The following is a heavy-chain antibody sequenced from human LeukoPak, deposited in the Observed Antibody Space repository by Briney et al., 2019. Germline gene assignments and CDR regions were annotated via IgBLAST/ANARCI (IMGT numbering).Heavy chain of an antibody. D-gene: IGHD2-21*01. CDR2: ISYDGSNK. V-gene: IGHV3-30*01. CDR3: ALLNSWFDP. CDR1: GFTFSSYA. Sequence: PGGSLRLSCAASGFTFSSYAMHWVRQAPGKGLEWVAVISYDGSNKYYADSVKGRFTISRDNSKNTLYLQMNSLRAEDTAVYYCALLNSWFDPWGQGTPVTVSS. J-gene: IGHJ5*02.